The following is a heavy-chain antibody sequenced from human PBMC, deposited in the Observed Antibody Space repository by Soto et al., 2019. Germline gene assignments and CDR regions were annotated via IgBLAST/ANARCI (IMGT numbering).Heavy chain of an antibody. D-gene: IGHD2-21*02. CDR2: ISSSGSTI. CDR1: GFTFSSYW. V-gene: IGHV3-48*03. J-gene: IGHJ5*02. Sequence: GXSLRLSCAASGFTFSSYWMHCVRQAPGKGLVWVSHISSSGSTIYYADSVKGRFTISRDNAKNSLYLQMNSLRAEDTAVYYCARVLVFYGGFDPWGQGTLVTVSS. CDR3: ARVLVFYGGFDP.